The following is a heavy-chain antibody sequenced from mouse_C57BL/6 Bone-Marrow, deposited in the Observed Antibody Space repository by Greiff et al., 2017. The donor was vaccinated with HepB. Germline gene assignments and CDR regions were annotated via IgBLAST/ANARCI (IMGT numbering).Heavy chain of an antibody. Sequence: EVQLQQSGPVLVKPGASVKMSCKASGYTFTDYYMNWVKQSHGKSLEWIGVINPYNGGTSYNQKFKGKATLTVDKSSSTAYMELNSLTSEDSAVYYCAPMYYYGSADYWGQGTTLTVSS. J-gene: IGHJ2*01. CDR3: APMYYYGSADY. CDR2: INPYNGGT. D-gene: IGHD1-1*01. V-gene: IGHV1-19*01. CDR1: GYTFTDYY.